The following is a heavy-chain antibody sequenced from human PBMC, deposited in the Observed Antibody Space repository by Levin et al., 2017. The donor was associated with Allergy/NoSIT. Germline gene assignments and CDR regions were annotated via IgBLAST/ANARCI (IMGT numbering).Heavy chain of an antibody. CDR3: ARLIMGGSFSWHADS. CDR1: GDSFTSYW. Sequence: PGGSLRLSCKGSGDSFTSYWIGWVRQTPGEGLEWMGIIYPRDSDTRYSPSLEGQVTISADKSISAAYLQWSSLKASDTAMYFCARLIMGGSFSWHADSWGQGTQVTVSS. J-gene: IGHJ4*02. D-gene: IGHD1-26*01. V-gene: IGHV5-51*01. CDR2: IYPRDSDT.